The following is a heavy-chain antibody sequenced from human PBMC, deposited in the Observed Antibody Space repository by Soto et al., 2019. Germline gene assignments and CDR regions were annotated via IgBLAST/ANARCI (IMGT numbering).Heavy chain of an antibody. D-gene: IGHD6-19*01. J-gene: IGHJ4*02. Sequence: ETLSLTCAVSGYSIRNNNWWAWIRQPPGKGLEWIGYIHYSGGTYYNLSLKSRVTMSVDMSKKQFSLNLSSVTAVDTDVYFCARGAKVAGPFFDYWGQGILVTVS. CDR2: IHYSGGT. CDR3: ARGAKVAGPFFDY. CDR1: GYSIRNNNW. V-gene: IGHV4-28*03.